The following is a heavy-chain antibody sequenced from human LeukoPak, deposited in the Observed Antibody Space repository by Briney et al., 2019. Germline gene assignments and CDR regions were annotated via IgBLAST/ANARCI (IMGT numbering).Heavy chain of an antibody. CDR1: GFTFSSYA. Sequence: GGSLRLSCAASGFTFSSYAMSWVRQAPGKGLEWVAFIRLDGSDKYYADSVKGRFTISRDNSKNTLYLQMNSLRAEDTAVYYCAKGEVGFGEFYFDYWGQGTLGTVSS. V-gene: IGHV3-30*02. CDR3: AKGEVGFGEFYFDY. J-gene: IGHJ4*02. CDR2: IRLDGSDK. D-gene: IGHD3-10*01.